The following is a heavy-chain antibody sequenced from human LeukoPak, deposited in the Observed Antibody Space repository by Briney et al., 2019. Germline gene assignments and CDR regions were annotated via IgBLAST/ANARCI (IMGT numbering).Heavy chain of an antibody. CDR1: GYTFTGYY. Sequence: ASVKVSCKASGYTFTGYYMHWVRQAPGQGLEWMGRINPNSGSTNYAQKFQGRVTMTRDTSISTAYMELSRLRSDDTAVYYCARGSGSYFRFDPWGQGTLVTVSS. CDR2: INPNSGST. CDR3: ARGSGSYFRFDP. J-gene: IGHJ5*02. D-gene: IGHD1-26*01. V-gene: IGHV1-2*06.